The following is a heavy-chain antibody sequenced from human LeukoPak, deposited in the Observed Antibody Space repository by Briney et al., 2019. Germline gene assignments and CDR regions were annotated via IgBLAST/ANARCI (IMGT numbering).Heavy chain of an antibody. CDR1: GGSISSGDYY. Sequence: SQTLSLTCTVSGGSISSGDYYWSWIRQPPGKGLEWIGYIYYSGSTYYNPSLKSRVTISVDTSKNQFSLKLRSVTAADTAVYYCAREDVLTTVTPRSVAFDIWGQGTMVTVSS. V-gene: IGHV4-30-4*08. D-gene: IGHD4-11*01. J-gene: IGHJ3*02. CDR2: IYYSGST. CDR3: AREDVLTTVTPRSVAFDI.